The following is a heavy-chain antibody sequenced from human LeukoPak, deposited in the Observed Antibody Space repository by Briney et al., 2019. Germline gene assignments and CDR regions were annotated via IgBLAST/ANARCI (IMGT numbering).Heavy chain of an antibody. CDR3: ARDSDSSGYYSDY. V-gene: IGHV3-30*03. CDR1: GFTFSSYS. CDR2: ISYDGSYE. D-gene: IGHD3-22*01. Sequence: GGSLRLSCAASGFTFSSYSMHWVRQAPGKGLEWVAFISYDGSYEDYADSVKGRFTISRDNSKNTLYLQMNSLRAEDTAVYYCARDSDSSGYYSDYWGQGTLVTVSS. J-gene: IGHJ4*02.